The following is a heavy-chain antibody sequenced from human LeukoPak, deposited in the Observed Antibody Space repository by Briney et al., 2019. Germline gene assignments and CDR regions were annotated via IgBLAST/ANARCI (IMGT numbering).Heavy chain of an antibody. CDR2: ISYDGSNK. Sequence: GRSLRLSCAASGFTFSSCGMHWVRQAPGKGLEWVAVISYDGSNKYYADSVKGRFTISRDNSKNTLYLQMNSLRAEDTAVYYCAKDSWELLYYFDYWGQGTLVTVSS. CDR1: GFTFSSCG. J-gene: IGHJ4*02. D-gene: IGHD1-26*01. V-gene: IGHV3-30*18. CDR3: AKDSWELLYYFDY.